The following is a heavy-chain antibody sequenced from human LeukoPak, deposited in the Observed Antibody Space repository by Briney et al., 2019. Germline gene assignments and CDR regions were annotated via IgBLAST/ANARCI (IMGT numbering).Heavy chain of an antibody. CDR3: VKNGSLDY. D-gene: IGHD5-24*01. Sequence: GGSLRLSCAASGFTFSSQNMNWARQAPGKGLEWVAYISTSGDYTKYADSVEGRFTISRENFENSLYLLMNSLRVDDTAVYYCVKNGSLDYWGQGIVVTVSS. J-gene: IGHJ4*02. CDR1: GFTFSSQN. V-gene: IGHV3-21*01. CDR2: ISTSGDYT.